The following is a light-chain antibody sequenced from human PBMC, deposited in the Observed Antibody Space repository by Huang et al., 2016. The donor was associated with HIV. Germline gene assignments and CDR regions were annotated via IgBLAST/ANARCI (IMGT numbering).Light chain of an antibody. J-gene: IGKJ4*01. Sequence: EIVMTQSPGTLSVSPGKRVTLSCRANRSVSTNLAWYQQRPGQAPRLLIYVSSTRAPGIPARFSGSGSGTDFSLTISSLQSEDFAVYYCHQYNNWLLSFGGGTRVDI. V-gene: IGKV3-15*01. CDR1: RSVSTN. CDR2: VSS. CDR3: HQYNNWLLS.